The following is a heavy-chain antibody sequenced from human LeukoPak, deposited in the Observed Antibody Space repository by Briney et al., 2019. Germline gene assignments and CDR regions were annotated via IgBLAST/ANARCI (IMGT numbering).Heavy chain of an antibody. CDR1: GFTFSSYG. V-gene: IGHV3-30*02. CDR3: AKDAPQSYDTSGYYPDY. CDR2: IRYDGSNK. D-gene: IGHD3-22*01. J-gene: IGHJ4*02. Sequence: GGSLRLSCAASGFTFSSYGIHWVRQAPGKGLEWVAFIRYDGSNKYYPDSVKGRFTISRDNSKSTLYLQMNSLRAEDTAVYYCAKDAPQSYDTSGYYPDYWGQGTLVTVSS.